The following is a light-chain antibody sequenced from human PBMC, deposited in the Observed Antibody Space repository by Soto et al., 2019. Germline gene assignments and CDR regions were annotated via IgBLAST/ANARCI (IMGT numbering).Light chain of an antibody. CDR1: QSVSSSY. CDR3: QPYNNWPLT. V-gene: IGKV3-20*01. Sequence: EIVLTQSPGTLSLSPGERATLSCRASQSVSSSYLAWYQQKPGQAPRLLIYGASKRATGIPARFSGSGSGTDFTLTISSLEPEDFAVYYCQPYNNWPLTFGGGTKVDI. J-gene: IGKJ4*01. CDR2: GAS.